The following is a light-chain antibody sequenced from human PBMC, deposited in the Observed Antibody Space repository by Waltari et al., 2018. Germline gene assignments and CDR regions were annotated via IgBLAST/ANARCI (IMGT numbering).Light chain of an antibody. J-gene: IGKJ2*01. Sequence: EIVLTQSPGTLSLSPGERATLSCRASQSVRSSYLAWYQQKPGQAPRLLIYDVSSRATGISDRFSGSGSGTDFTLTISRLEPEDFAVYYCQQYGSSPRTFGQGTKLEIK. CDR3: QQYGSSPRT. CDR2: DVS. V-gene: IGKV3-20*01. CDR1: QSVRSSY.